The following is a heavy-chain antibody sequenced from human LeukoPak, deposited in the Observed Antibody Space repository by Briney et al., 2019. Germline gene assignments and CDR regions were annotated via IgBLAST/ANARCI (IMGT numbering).Heavy chain of an antibody. CDR1: GFTFSSYS. D-gene: IGHD5-12*01. V-gene: IGHV3-21*01. Sequence: PGGSLRLSCAASGFTFSSYSMNWVRQTPGKGLEWVSSISSSSSYIYYADSVKGRFTISRDNAKNSLYLQMNSLRAEDTAVYYCARDHLPSPYIVATMGPFDPWGQGTLVTVSS. J-gene: IGHJ5*02. CDR2: ISSSSSYI. CDR3: ARDHLPSPYIVATMGPFDP.